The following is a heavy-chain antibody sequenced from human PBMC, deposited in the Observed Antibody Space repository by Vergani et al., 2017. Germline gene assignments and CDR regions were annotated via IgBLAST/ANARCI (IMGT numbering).Heavy chain of an antibody. D-gene: IGHD6-6*01. Sequence: QLQLQESGPGLVKPSETLSLTCTVSGGSISSGRYYWSWIRQPAGKGLAWIGRIYTSGSTNYNPSLKSRVTISVDTSKNQFSLKLSSVTAADTGVYYCARYGSSSSYFDYWGQGTLVTVSS. V-gene: IGHV4-61*02. CDR2: IYTSGST. CDR3: ARYGSSSSYFDY. CDR1: GGSISSGRYY. J-gene: IGHJ4*02.